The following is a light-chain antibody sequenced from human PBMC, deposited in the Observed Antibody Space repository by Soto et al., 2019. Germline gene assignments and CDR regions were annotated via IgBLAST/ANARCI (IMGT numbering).Light chain of an antibody. V-gene: IGKV3-20*01. Sequence: EIVWTQSPATLSVSPGASATLPGRASQTVSSSLAWYQQKPGQAPRLLIYGASSRATGIPDRFSGSGSGTDFTLTISRLEPEDFAVYYCQQYGSSLGTFGQGTKVDIK. CDR2: GAS. CDR1: QTVSSS. J-gene: IGKJ1*01. CDR3: QQYGSSLGT.